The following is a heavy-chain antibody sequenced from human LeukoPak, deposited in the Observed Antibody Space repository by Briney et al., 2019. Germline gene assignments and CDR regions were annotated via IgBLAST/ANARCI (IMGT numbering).Heavy chain of an antibody. Sequence: GGSLRLSCAASGFTFSSYGMHWVRQAPGKGLEWVAVISYDGSNKYYADSVKGRFTISRDNSKNTLCLQMNSLRAEDTAVYYCAKDGTPYYYGMDVWGQGTTVTVSS. CDR3: AKDGTPYYYGMDV. CDR2: ISYDGSNK. J-gene: IGHJ6*02. V-gene: IGHV3-30*18. D-gene: IGHD1-26*01. CDR1: GFTFSSYG.